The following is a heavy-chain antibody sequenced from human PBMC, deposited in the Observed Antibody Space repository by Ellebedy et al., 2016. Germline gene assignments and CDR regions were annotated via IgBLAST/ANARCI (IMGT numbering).Heavy chain of an antibody. J-gene: IGHJ3*02. CDR2: INPNSGGT. CDR1: GYTFTSYD. V-gene: IGHV1-2*02. D-gene: IGHD2-2*02. CDR3: ARDGGIVVVPAAIGPAFDI. Sequence: ASVKVSXXASGYTFTSYDINWVRQAPGQGLEWMGWINPNSGGTNYAQKFQGRVTMTRDTSISTAYMELSRLRSDDTAVYYCARDGGIVVVPAAIGPAFDIWGQGTMVTVSS.